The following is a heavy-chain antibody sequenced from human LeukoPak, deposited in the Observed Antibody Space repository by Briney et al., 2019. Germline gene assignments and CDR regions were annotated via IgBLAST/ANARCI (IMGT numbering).Heavy chain of an antibody. D-gene: IGHD3-22*01. CDR3: ARVDFYYDSSGSEANYRYFDF. V-gene: IGHV4-59*01. CDR1: GGSMSSYF. CDR2: FHHSGST. Sequence: SETLSLTCTVSGGSMSSYFWNWIRQPPGKGLEWLGYFHHSGSTKYNPSLKSRVTISVDTSKRQVSLNMSSVTAADTATYYCARVDFYYDSSGSEANYRYFDFWGRGTLVTVSS. J-gene: IGHJ2*01.